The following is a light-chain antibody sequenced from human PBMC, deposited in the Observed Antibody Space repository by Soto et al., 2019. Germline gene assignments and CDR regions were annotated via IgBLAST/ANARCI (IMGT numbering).Light chain of an antibody. CDR3: QQYGSSPIT. CDR1: QSVSSNY. V-gene: IGKV3-20*01. Sequence: EIVLTQSPGTLSLSPGERATLSCRASQSVSSNYLAWYQQKPGQAPRVLIYVASSRATGIPDRFGGSGSGTDFTLTISRLEPEDFAVYYCQQYGSSPITFGQGTRLEIK. CDR2: VAS. J-gene: IGKJ5*01.